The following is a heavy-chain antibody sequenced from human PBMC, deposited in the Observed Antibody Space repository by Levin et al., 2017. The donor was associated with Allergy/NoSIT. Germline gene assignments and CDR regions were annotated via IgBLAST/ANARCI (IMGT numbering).Heavy chain of an antibody. Sequence: SQTLSLTCTVSGGSISSSHWSWIRQPAGKGLEWIGRIYTSGSTNYNPSLKSRVTMSVDTSKNQFSLKLSSVTAADTAMYYCARSRGPAAIYSYYYGLDVWGQGTTVTVSS. CDR2: IYTSGST. V-gene: IGHV4-4*07. J-gene: IGHJ6*02. CDR3: ARSRGPAAIYSYYYGLDV. CDR1: GGSISSSH. D-gene: IGHD2-2*01.